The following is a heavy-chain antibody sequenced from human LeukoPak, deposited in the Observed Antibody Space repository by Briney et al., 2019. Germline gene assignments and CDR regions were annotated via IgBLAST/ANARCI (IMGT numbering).Heavy chain of an antibody. CDR1: GFTFSSYG. V-gene: IGHV3-33*01. Sequence: GGSLRLSCAASGFTFSSYGMHWVRQAPGKGLEWVAVIWYDGSNKYYADSVKGRFTISRDNSKNTLYLQMNSLRAEDTAVYYCASLSYYYDSSGYLGEGYYFDYWGQGTLVTVSS. J-gene: IGHJ4*02. D-gene: IGHD3-22*01. CDR2: IWYDGSNK. CDR3: ASLSYYYDSSGYLGEGYYFDY.